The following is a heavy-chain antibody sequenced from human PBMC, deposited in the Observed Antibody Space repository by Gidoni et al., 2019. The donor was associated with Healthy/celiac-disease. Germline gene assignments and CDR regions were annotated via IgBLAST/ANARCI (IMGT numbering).Heavy chain of an antibody. V-gene: IGHV3-9*01. Sequence: EVQLVESGGGLVQPGRSLRLSCAASGFTFDDYAMHWVRPAPGKGLEWVSGINLNSGSTGYADSVKGRFTISRDNAKNSLYLQMNSVRAEDTALYYCVKEIYSSGWGGYFDYWGQGTLVTVAS. D-gene: IGHD6-19*01. CDR2: INLNSGST. CDR1: GFTFDDYA. CDR3: VKEIYSSGWGGYFDY. J-gene: IGHJ4*02.